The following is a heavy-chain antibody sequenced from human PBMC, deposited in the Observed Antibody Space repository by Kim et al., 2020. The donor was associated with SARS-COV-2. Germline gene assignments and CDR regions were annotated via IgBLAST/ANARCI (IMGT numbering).Heavy chain of an antibody. Sequence: GESLKISCKGSGYTFSSYWIVWVRQMPGKGLEWVGFIYPGVSDTRYSPSFQGQVTMSVDKSMFTAYLQWSRLRASDTAMYYCARAVAVAVHFDYWGQGTLVTISS. V-gene: IGHV5-51*06. CDR2: IYPGVSDT. CDR3: ARAVAVAVHFDY. CDR1: GYTFSSYW. D-gene: IGHD6-19*01. J-gene: IGHJ4*02.